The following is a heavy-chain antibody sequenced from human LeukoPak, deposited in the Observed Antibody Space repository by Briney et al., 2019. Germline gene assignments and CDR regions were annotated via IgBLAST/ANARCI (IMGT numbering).Heavy chain of an antibody. CDR2: IYYSGST. D-gene: IGHD6-19*01. CDR1: GGSISSYY. J-gene: IGHJ4*02. CDR3: ARMYSSGWYYFDY. Sequence: PSETLSLTCTVSGGSISSYYWSWIRQPPGKGLEWIGYIYYSGSTNYNPSLKSRVTISVDTSENQFSLKLSSVTAADTAVYFCARMYSSGWYYFDYWGQGTLVTVSS. V-gene: IGHV4-59*08.